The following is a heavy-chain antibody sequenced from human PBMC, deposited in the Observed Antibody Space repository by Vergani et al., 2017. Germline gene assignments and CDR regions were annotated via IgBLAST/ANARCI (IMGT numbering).Heavy chain of an antibody. CDR2: IKSQIDGGTT. CDR1: GFTFSSYW. V-gene: IGHV3-15*01. D-gene: IGHD7-27*01. CDR3: TTLSPNWAHW. Sequence: VQLVESGGGVVQPGGSLRLSCAASGFTFSSYWMSWVRQAPGKGLEWVGRIKSQIDGGTTDYAAPVKGRFTISRDDSTNMLYLHMNSLKTEDTAVYYCTTLSPNWAHWWGQGTLVNVSS. J-gene: IGHJ4*02.